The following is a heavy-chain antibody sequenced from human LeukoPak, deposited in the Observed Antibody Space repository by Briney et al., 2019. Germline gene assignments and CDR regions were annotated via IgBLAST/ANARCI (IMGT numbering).Heavy chain of an antibody. CDR2: ISAYNGNT. CDR3: ARLIISVIVHSVSWFDP. V-gene: IGHV1-18*01. J-gene: IGHJ5*02. CDR1: GYTFTSYG. Sequence: ASVKVSCKASGYTFTSYGISWVRQAPGQGLGRRGWISAYNGNTNYAQKLQGRVTMTTDTSTSTAYMELRSLRSDDTAVYYCARLIISVIVHSVSWFDPWGQGTLVTVSS. D-gene: IGHD3-22*01.